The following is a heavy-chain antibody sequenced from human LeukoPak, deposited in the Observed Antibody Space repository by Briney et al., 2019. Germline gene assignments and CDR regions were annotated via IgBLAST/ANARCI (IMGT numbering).Heavy chain of an antibody. J-gene: IGHJ5*02. CDR2: IYYSGST. D-gene: IGHD3-22*01. CDR3: AKAWRYDSSGYPS. Sequence: SETLSLTCTVSGGSISSGDYSWSWIRQPPGKGLEWIGYIYYSGSTYYNPSLKSRVTISVDTSKNQFSLKLSSVTAADTAVYYCAKAWRYDSSGYPSWGQGTLVTVSS. CDR1: GGSISSGDYS. V-gene: IGHV4-30-4*01.